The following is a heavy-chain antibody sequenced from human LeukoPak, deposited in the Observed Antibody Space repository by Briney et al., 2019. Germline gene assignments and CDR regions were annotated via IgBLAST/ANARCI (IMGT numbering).Heavy chain of an antibody. CDR2: ISWNSGII. CDR3: AKAPPYYSDSSGYFQH. D-gene: IGHD3-22*01. V-gene: IGHV3-9*01. J-gene: IGHJ1*01. Sequence: PGRSLRLSCAAAGFTVDDSAMHWVRQVPGEGLEWVSGISWNSGIIDYADSVKGRFNTSRDNAKNSLYLQVNNLRPDDTAFYYCAKAPPYYSDSSGYFQHWGQGTLVTVSS. CDR1: GFTVDDSA.